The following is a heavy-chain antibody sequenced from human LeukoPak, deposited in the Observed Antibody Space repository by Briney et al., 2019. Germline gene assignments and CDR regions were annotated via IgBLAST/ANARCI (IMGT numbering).Heavy chain of an antibody. D-gene: IGHD1-7*01. CDR1: GFTFSTYG. CDR2: IRYDGSNK. Sequence: GGSLRLSCAASGFTFSTYGMHWVRQAPGTGLEWVAFIRYDGSNKYYADSVKGRFTISRDNSKNSLYLQMNGLRAEDTALYYCAKDSRNYFSPDYWGQGTLVIVSS. CDR3: AKDSRNYFSPDY. V-gene: IGHV3-30*02. J-gene: IGHJ4*02.